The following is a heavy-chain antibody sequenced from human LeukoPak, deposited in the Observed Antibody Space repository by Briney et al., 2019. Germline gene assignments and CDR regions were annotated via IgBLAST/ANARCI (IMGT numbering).Heavy chain of an antibody. D-gene: IGHD5-12*01. CDR1: GFTFSSYA. Sequence: PGGSLRLSCAASGFTFSSYAMHWVRQAPGKGLEWVAVISYDGSNKYYADSVKGRFTISRDNSENTLFVQINSLRAEDTAIYYCARRGGTVATIGDDFDYWGQGTVVTVSS. J-gene: IGHJ4*02. V-gene: IGHV3-30*04. CDR2: ISYDGSNK. CDR3: ARRGGTVATIGDDFDY.